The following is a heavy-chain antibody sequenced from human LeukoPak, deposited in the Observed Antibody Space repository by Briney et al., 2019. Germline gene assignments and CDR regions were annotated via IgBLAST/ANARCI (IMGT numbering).Heavy chain of an antibody. CDR3: AREGAAAGPAFDY. D-gene: IGHD6-13*01. CDR2: IKQDGSEK. J-gene: IGHJ4*02. CDR1: GFTFSSYW. Sequence: GGSLRLSCAASGFTFSSYWMSWVRQAPGKGLEWVANIKQDGSEKYYVDSVKGRFTISRDNAKNSLYLQMSSLRAEDTAVYYCAREGAAAGPAFDYWGQGTLVTVSS. V-gene: IGHV3-7*01.